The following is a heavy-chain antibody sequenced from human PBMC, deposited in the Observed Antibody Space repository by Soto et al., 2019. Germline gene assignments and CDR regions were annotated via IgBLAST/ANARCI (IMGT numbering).Heavy chain of an antibody. CDR3: ATSYGSGYRAFDS. D-gene: IGHD3-10*01. CDR1: GDTFSFYT. J-gene: IGHJ4*02. Sequence: SVKVSCKASGDTFSFYTINWVRQAPGLGLEWVGRINPILSKSNYAQKFQGRVTMTADKSTNTAYMELRSLRSEDTAMYFCATSYGSGYRAFDSWGQGALVTVSS. CDR2: INPILSKS. V-gene: IGHV1-69*02.